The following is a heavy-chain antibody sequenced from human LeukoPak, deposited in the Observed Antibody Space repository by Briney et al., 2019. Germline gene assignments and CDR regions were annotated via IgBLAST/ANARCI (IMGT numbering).Heavy chain of an antibody. CDR1: GGSISSGSYY. D-gene: IGHD2-15*01. J-gene: IGHJ5*02. CDR3: ARAYCSGGSCYSSRGMFDP. V-gene: IGHV4-61*02. CDR2: IYTSGST. Sequence: SETLSLTCTVSGGSISSGSYYWSWIRQPAGTGLEWIGRIYTSGSTNYNPSLKSRVTISVDTSKNQFSLKLSSVTAADTAVYYCARAYCSGGSCYSSRGMFDPWGQGTLVTVSS.